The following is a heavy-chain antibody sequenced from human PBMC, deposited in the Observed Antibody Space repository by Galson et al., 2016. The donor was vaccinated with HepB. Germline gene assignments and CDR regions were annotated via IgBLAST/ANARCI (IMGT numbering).Heavy chain of an antibody. CDR3: ARDRYSGSYYVGAFDI. J-gene: IGHJ3*02. CDR1: GYTFTGYY. V-gene: IGHV1-2*02. CDR2: INPDSGVT. Sequence: VKVSCKASGYTFTGYYMHWVRQAPGRGLEWMGWINPDSGVTSYAQKFQGRVTMTRDTSISTVYMELSRLKSDDTAIYYCARDRYSGSYYVGAFDIWGQGTMVTVS. D-gene: IGHD1-26*01.